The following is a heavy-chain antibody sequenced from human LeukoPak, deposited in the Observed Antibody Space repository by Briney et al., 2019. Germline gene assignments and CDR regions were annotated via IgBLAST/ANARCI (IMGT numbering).Heavy chain of an antibody. J-gene: IGHJ3*02. CDR3: ARGPYCSGGSCYSYAFDI. CDR2: MNPNSGGT. Sequence: ASVKVSCKASGYTFTGYYMHWVRQAPGQGLEWMGWMNPNSGGTNYAQKFQGWVTMTRDTSISTAYMELSRLRSDDTAVYYCARGPYCSGGSCYSYAFDIWGQGTMVTVSS. D-gene: IGHD2-15*01. CDR1: GYTFTGYY. V-gene: IGHV1-2*04.